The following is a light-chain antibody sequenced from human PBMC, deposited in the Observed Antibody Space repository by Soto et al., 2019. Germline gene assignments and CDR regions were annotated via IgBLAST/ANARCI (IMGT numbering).Light chain of an antibody. CDR1: QSVGSN. V-gene: IGKV3-15*01. CDR3: QQYNNWPPDRT. Sequence: EIVMTQSPATLSVSPGERATLSCGASQSVGSNLAWYQQKPGQAPRLLIYGASTRATGIPARFSGSGYGTEFTLTISSLQSEDFAIYFCQQYNNWPPDRTFGQGTKVEIK. CDR2: GAS. J-gene: IGKJ1*01.